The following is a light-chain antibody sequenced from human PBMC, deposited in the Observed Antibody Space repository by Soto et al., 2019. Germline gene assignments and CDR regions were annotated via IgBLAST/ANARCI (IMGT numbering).Light chain of an antibody. V-gene: IGKV3-20*01. Sequence: EILVTQSADALSLSPGERATLSCRASHTVSSNYLAWCQQRPGQAPRLLIYGASTRAAGIPDRFSGSGSGTDFTLTITRLEPEDSAVYYCQQYGSSPRTFGQGTKVDIK. CDR2: GAS. CDR1: HTVSSNY. CDR3: QQYGSSPRT. J-gene: IGKJ1*01.